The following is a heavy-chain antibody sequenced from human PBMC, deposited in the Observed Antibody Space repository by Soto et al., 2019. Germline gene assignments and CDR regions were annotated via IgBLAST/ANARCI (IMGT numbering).Heavy chain of an antibody. CDR3: ARGNGDYHDAFDI. V-gene: IGHV1-2*04. CDR2: TNPNSGGT. Sequence: ASVKVSCKASGYTFINYAMYWVRQAPGQGLEWMGWTNPNSGGTNYAQKFQGWVTMTRDTSISTAYMELSRLRSDDTAVYYCARGNGDYHDAFDIWGQGTMVTVSS. CDR1: GYTFINYA. D-gene: IGHD4-17*01. J-gene: IGHJ3*02.